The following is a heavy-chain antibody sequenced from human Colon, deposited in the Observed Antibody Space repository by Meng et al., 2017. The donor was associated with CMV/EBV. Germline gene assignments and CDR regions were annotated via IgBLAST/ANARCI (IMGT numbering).Heavy chain of an antibody. CDR2: VYLGGTI. J-gene: IGHJ4*02. CDR3: ASLKDYDGRGYYYFES. D-gene: IGHD3-22*01. CDR1: GGSITNRNV. Sequence: GQDLVEPSGTLSLPGPVSGGSITNRNVWSWVRLPPGKGLEWIGEVYLGGTIHHHPSLQSRVTISLDKAKDHLSLKLASVTAADTAVYYCASLKDYDGRGYYYFESWGQGTLVTVSS. V-gene: IGHV4-4*02.